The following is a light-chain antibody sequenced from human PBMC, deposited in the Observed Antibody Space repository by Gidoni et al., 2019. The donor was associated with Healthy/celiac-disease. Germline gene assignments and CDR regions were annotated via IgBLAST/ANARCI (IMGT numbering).Light chain of an antibody. Sequence: DIQMTQSPSSLSASVGDRVTLTCRASQGISNYFAWYQQKPGKVPKLLIYAASTLQSGVPSRFSGSVSGTDFTLTISSLQPEDVATYYCQKYNSAPLTFGGGTKVEIK. CDR1: QGISNY. V-gene: IGKV1-27*01. J-gene: IGKJ4*01. CDR3: QKYNSAPLT. CDR2: AAS.